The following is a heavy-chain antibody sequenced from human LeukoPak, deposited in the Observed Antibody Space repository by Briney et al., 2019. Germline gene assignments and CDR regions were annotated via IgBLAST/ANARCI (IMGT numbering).Heavy chain of an antibody. CDR2: IYSGGST. Sequence: GGSLRLSCAASGFTVSSNYMSWVRQAPGKGLEWVSVIYSGGSTYYADSVKGRFTISRDNSKNTLYLQMNSLRAEDTAVYYCARAPYGTSHFDYWGQGTLVTVSS. CDR3: ARAPYGTSHFDY. J-gene: IGHJ4*02. V-gene: IGHV3-66*01. CDR1: GFTVSSNY. D-gene: IGHD1-14*01.